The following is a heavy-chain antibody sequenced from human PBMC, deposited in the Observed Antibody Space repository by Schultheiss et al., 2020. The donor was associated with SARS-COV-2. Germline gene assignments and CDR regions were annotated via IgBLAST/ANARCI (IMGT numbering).Heavy chain of an antibody. Sequence: GGSLRLSCAVSGFTFDDYAMHWVRQAPGKGLEWVSGISWNSGSIGYADSVKGRFTISRDNAKNSLYLQMNSLRAEDTALYYCAKDSVKEMAKTQEGATFDYWGXGTXXXVSS. CDR3: AKDSVKEMAKTQEGATFDY. J-gene: IGHJ4*01. CDR2: ISWNSGSI. D-gene: IGHD5-24*01. V-gene: IGHV3-9*01. CDR1: GFTFDDYA.